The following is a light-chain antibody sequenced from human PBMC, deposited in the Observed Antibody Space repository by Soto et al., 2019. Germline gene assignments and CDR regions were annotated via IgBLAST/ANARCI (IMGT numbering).Light chain of an antibody. CDR3: QQYNNWTWT. Sequence: EIVMTQSPATLSVSPGGRATLSCRASQSISDTLAWYQPQPGQAPRLLIHGASTRETGFPARCRGSGAGPDCTRTISSLQSEDVKVDDCQQYNNWTWTFCPGTKVDI. CDR2: GAS. CDR1: QSISDT. J-gene: IGKJ1*01. V-gene: IGKV3-15*01.